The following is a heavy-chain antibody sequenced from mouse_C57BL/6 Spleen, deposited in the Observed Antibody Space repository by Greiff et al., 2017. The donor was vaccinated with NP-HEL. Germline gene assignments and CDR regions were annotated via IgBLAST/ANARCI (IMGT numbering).Heavy chain of an antibody. CDR3: ARAITTVVATNFDY. V-gene: IGHV5-4*01. J-gene: IGHJ2*01. Sequence: DVHLVESGGGLVKPGGSLKLSCAASGFTFSSYAMSWVRQTPEKRLEWVATISDGGSYTYYPDNVKGRFTISRDNAKNNLYLQMSHLKSEDTAMYYCARAITTVVATNFDYWGQGTTLTVSS. CDR1: GFTFSSYA. CDR2: ISDGGSYT. D-gene: IGHD1-1*01.